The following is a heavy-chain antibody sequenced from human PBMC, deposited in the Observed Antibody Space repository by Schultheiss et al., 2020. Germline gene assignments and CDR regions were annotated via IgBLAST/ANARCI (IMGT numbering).Heavy chain of an antibody. J-gene: IGHJ4*02. D-gene: IGHD6-13*01. V-gene: IGHV3-30*18. CDR1: GFTFSRYG. CDR3: AKDLRDKQHSYFDY. CDR2: ISYDGSNK. Sequence: GESLKISCAASGFTFSRYGIHWVRQAPGKGLEWVAVISYDGSNKYYADSVKGRFTISRDNSKNTLYLQMNSLRAEDTAVYYCAKDLRDKQHSYFDYWGQGTLVTVSS.